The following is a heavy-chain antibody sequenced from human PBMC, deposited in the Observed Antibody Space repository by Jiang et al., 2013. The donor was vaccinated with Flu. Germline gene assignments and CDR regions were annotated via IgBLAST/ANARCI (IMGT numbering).Heavy chain of an antibody. CDR1: GYTSPPLV. J-gene: IGHJ2*01. V-gene: IGHV1-18*01. D-gene: IGHD3-22*01. Sequence: AEVKKPGASVKVSCKASGYTSPPLVSSGCDRPLDKGLSGWDGFAFTMVTQNMHGNSLGRVTMTADTSTSTVYMELRSLRSDDTAVYYCARTYDSSRYYYEWYFDVWGRGTLVTVSS. CDR3: ARTYDSSRYYYEWYFDV. CDR2: FAFTMVT.